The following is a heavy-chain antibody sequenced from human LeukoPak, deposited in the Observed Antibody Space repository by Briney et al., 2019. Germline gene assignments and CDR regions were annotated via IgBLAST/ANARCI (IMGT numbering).Heavy chain of an antibody. CDR2: IIPIFGTA. V-gene: IGHV1-69*13. D-gene: IGHD3-10*01. CDR1: GGTFSSYA. CDR3: AENYYCGSGSYYKGNYYYYGMDV. Sequence: ASVKVSCKASGGTFSSYAISWVRQAPGQGLEWMGGIIPIFGTANYAQKFQGRVTITADESTSTAYMELSSLRSGDTAVYYCAENYYCGSGSYYKGNYYYYGMDVWGKGTTVTVSS. J-gene: IGHJ6*04.